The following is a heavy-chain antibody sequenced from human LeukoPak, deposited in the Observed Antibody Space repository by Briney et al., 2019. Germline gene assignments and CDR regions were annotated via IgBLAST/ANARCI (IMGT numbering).Heavy chain of an antibody. V-gene: IGHV3-20*01. Sequence: GGSLRLSCAASGFTFDDYGMSWVRQAPGKGLEWVSGINWNGGSTGYADSVKGRFTISRDNAKNSLYLQMNSLRAEDTALYHCARVGGLRLQGAFGIWGQGTMVTVSS. D-gene: IGHD5-12*01. CDR3: ARVGGLRLQGAFGI. J-gene: IGHJ3*02. CDR1: GFTFDDYG. CDR2: INWNGGST.